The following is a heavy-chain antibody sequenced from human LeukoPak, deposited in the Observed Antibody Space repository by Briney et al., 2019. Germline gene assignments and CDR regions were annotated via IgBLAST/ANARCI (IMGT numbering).Heavy chain of an antibody. D-gene: IGHD3-22*01. V-gene: IGHV1-2*02. J-gene: IGHJ4*02. CDR2: INPKSGGT. CDR1: GYTFIGYY. CDR3: ARDPPGSGFGRSYFDY. Sequence: ASVKVSCKASGYTFIGYYMHWVRQAPGQALEWMGWINPKSGGTNFAQKFRGRVTRTRDTSISTAYMELSRLRSDDTAVYYCARDPPGSGFGRSYFDYWGQGTLVTVSS.